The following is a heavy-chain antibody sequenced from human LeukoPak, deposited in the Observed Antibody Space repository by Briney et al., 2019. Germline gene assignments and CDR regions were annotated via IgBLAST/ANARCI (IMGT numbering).Heavy chain of an antibody. Sequence: GASVKVSCKASGYTFTTYGINWVRQAPGQRLEWMGWINAGNGNTKYSQKFQGRVTITRDTSASTAYMELSSLRSEDTAVYYCARVPFVDTAKVRSGFDYWGQGTLVTVSS. D-gene: IGHD5-18*01. CDR2: INAGNGNT. V-gene: IGHV1-3*01. CDR3: ARVPFVDTAKVRSGFDY. CDR1: GYTFTTYG. J-gene: IGHJ4*02.